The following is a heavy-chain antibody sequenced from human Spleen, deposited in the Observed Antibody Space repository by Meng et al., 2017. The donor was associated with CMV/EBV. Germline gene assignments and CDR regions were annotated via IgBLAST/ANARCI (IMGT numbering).Heavy chain of an antibody. Sequence: SETLSLTCTVSSGSITSYYWSWIRQPPGKGLEWIAYMYYSRDANYNPSLRSRVTVSVDTSKSQFSLQLSSVTAADTAVYYCARDWQGGAEPYGMDVWGQGTTVTVSS. CDR1: SGSITSYY. D-gene: IGHD1-14*01. V-gene: IGHV4-59*01. CDR3: ARDWQGGAEPYGMDV. CDR2: MYYSRDA. J-gene: IGHJ6*02.